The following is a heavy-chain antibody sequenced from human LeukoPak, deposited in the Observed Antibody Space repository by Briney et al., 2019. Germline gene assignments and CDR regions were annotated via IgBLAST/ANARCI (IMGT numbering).Heavy chain of an antibody. CDR3: ARYGSGSWDQWFDP. CDR2: IYYSGST. J-gene: IGHJ5*02. D-gene: IGHD3-10*01. Sequence: SETLSLTCAVYGGIFNGYYWSWIRQPPGKGLEWIGYIYYSGSTNYNPSLKSRVTISVDTSKNQFSLKLSSVTAADTAVYYCARYGSGSWDQWFDPWGQGTLVTVSS. V-gene: IGHV4-59*08. CDR1: GGIFNGYY.